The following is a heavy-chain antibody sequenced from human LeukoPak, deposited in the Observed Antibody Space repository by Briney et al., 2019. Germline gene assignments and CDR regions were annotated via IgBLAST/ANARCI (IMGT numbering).Heavy chain of an antibody. CDR3: ARYNSSAIDY. CDR2: IYPGDSDS. J-gene: IGHJ4*02. CDR1: GYAFSSSW. D-gene: IGHD6-13*01. V-gene: IGHV5-51*01. Sequence: GESLKISCKGSGYAFSSSWIGWVRQMPGKGLEWVGIIYPGDSDSRYSPSFQGQVTISADKSISTSYLQWSSLKASDTAMYYCARYNSSAIDYWGQGTLVTVSS.